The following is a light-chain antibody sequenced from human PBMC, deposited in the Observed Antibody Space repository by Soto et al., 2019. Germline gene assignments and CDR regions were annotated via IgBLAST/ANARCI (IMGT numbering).Light chain of an antibody. CDR2: GAS. CDR1: QSISSNF. CDR3: QQYGGSPRT. V-gene: IGKV3-20*01. Sequence: EIVLTQSPGTLSLSPGEGATLSCRASQSISSNFVAWYQQKRGQAPRLLIHGASNRATGIPDRFSGSGSGTDFTLTITRLEPEDFAVYYCQQYGGSPRTFGQGTKVDI. J-gene: IGKJ1*01.